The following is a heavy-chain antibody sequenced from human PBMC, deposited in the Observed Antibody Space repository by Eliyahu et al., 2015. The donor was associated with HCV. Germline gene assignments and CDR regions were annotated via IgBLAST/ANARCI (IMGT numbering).Heavy chain of an antibody. D-gene: IGHD6-19*01. CDR1: GGSXTTYX. CDR3: ASGGGGIAVTGTGGWFDP. Sequence: QVQLQESGPGLVKPSETLSLTCTVXGGSXTTYXWSWIRQSPGKGLEWIGYIHYSGSTNYNPSLKSRVTISVDTSKNQFSLNLTSVTAADTALYYCASGGGGIAVTGTGGWFDPWGQGTLVTVSS. CDR2: IHYSGST. J-gene: IGHJ5*02. V-gene: IGHV4-59*01.